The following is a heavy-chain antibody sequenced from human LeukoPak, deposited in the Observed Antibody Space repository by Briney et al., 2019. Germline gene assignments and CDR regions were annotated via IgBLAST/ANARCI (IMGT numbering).Heavy chain of an antibody. J-gene: IGHJ3*02. CDR1: GYSFTSYW. D-gene: IGHD3-16*02. CDR3: ASSRAYRDLLNAFDI. Sequence: GESLKISCKGSGYSFTSYWIGWVRQMPGKGLEWMGIIYPGDSDTRYSPSFQGQVTISADKSISTAYLQWSSLKASDTAMYYCASSRAYRDLLNAFDIWGQGTMVTVSS. CDR2: IYPGDSDT. V-gene: IGHV5-51*01.